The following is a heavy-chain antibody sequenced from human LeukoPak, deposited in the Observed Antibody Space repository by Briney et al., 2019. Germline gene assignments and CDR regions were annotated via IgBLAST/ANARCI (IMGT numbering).Heavy chain of an antibody. CDR1: GFTFSSYS. CDR3: ARSSSSSWYSDY. J-gene: IGHJ4*02. CDR2: ISSSSSYI. V-gene: IGHV3-21*01. D-gene: IGHD6-13*01. Sequence: GGSLRLSCAASGFTFSSYSMNWVRQAPGKGLEWVSSISSSSSYIYYADSVKGRFTISGDNAKNSLYLQMNSLRAEDTAVYYCARSSSSSWYSDYWGQGTLVTVSS.